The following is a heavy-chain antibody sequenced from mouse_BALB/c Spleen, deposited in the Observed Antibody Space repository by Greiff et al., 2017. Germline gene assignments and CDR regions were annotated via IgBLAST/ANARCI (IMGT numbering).Heavy chain of an antibody. CDR2: ISSGGST. D-gene: IGHD1-1*01. CDR3: ARESSSHYYAMDY. Sequence: EVKLMESGGGLVKPGGSLKLSCAASGFTFSSYAMSWVRQTPEKRLEWVASISSGGSTYYPDSVKGRFTISRDNARNILYLQMSSLRSEDTAMYYCARESSSHYYAMDYWGQGTSVTVSS. CDR1: GFTFSSYA. J-gene: IGHJ4*01. V-gene: IGHV5-6-5*01.